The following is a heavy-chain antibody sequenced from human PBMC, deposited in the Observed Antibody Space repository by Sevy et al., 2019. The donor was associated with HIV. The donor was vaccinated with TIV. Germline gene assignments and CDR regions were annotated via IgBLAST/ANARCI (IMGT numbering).Heavy chain of an antibody. CDR3: ASEKEQLVLWPYYGMDV. V-gene: IGHV3-21*01. J-gene: IGHJ6*02. CDR2: ISNSSSYI. D-gene: IGHD6-13*01. CDR1: GLRFSNYN. Sequence: GGSLRLSCAASGLRFSNYNMNWVRQAPGQGLEWVACISNSSSYIYYLDSVKGRFTISRDNAKNSLYLQMNSLRAEDTAVYYCASEKEQLVLWPYYGMDVWGQGTTVTVSS.